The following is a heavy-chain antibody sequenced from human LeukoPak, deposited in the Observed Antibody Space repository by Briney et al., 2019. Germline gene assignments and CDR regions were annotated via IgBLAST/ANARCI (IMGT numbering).Heavy chain of an antibody. CDR2: IYSGGST. CDR1: GFTVSSNY. D-gene: IGHD3-9*01. Sequence: GGSLRLSCAASGFTVSSNYMSWVRQAPGKGLEWVSVIYSGGSTYYADSVKGRFTFSRDNSKNTVYLQMNRLRAEDTAVYYCARDGNYDILTGYSEGEDYWGQGTLVTVSS. CDR3: ARDGNYDILTGYSEGEDY. J-gene: IGHJ4*02. V-gene: IGHV3-66*01.